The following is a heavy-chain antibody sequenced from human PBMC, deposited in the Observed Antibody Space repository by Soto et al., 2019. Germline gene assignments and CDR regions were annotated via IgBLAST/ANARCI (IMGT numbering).Heavy chain of an antibody. CDR1: GGSISTSSNL. J-gene: IGHJ4*02. CDR3: ASLGTTITSLDS. Sequence: PSETLSLTCAVSGGSISTSSNLWTWVRQSPGKGLEWIGDIFYTGSTNFNPSLRGRVSTSVDKSENQFSLKLTSVTAADTAVYFCASLGTTITSLDSWGQGTLVTVCS. V-gene: IGHV4-4*02. CDR2: IFYTGST. D-gene: IGHD4-4*01.